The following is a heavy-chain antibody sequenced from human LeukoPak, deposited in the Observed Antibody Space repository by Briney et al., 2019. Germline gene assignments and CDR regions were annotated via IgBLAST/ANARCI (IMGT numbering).Heavy chain of an antibody. J-gene: IGHJ4*02. D-gene: IGHD6-13*01. CDR2: ISTSGST. CDR1: GGSISGDNYY. CDR3: ARGGFPGYSTSWFY. Sequence: PSETLSLTCTVSGGSISGDNYYWSWIRQPAGKGLEWIGRISTSGSTSYNPSLKSRVTVSLDMSKNQFSLKVSSVTAADTAVYYCARGGFPGYSTSWFYWGQGTLVTVSS. V-gene: IGHV4-61*02.